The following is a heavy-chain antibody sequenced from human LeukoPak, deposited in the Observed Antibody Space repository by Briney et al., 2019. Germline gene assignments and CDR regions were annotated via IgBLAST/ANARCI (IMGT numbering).Heavy chain of an antibody. CDR3: TTDFAGSYYYYGMDV. Sequence: GGSLRLSCAASGFTFSNAWMSWVRQAPGKGLEWVGHIKSKTDGGTTAYAAPGKGRFTISRDDSKNTLYLQMNSLKTEDTAVYYCTTDFAGSYYYYGMDVWGQGTTVIVSS. D-gene: IGHD1-26*01. J-gene: IGHJ6*02. CDR2: IKSKTDGGTT. CDR1: GFTFSNAW. V-gene: IGHV3-15*01.